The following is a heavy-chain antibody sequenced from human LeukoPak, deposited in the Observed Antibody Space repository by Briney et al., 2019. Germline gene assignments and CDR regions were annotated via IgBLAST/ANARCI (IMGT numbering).Heavy chain of an antibody. Sequence: PGGSLRHSCAASGFTFSRYRMSWVRQAPGKGLEWVANIKQDGSAKYYVDCVKGRFTISRDNAKNSMYLQMNSLRAEDTAVYYCARGADDDFDLGDYWGQGTLVTVSS. V-gene: IGHV3-7*01. CDR2: IKQDGSAK. J-gene: IGHJ4*02. CDR1: GFTFSRYR. D-gene: IGHD4-17*01. CDR3: ARGADDDFDLGDY.